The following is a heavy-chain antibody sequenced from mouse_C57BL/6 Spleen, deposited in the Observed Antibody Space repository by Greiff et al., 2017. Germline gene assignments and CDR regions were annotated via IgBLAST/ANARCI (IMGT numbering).Heavy chain of an antibody. CDR1: GFTFSSYA. CDR2: ISSGGDYI. J-gene: IGHJ1*03. Sequence: EVKVVESGEGLVKPGGSLKLSCAASGFTFSSYAMSCVRPTPEKRLEWVAYISSGGDYIYYADTVQGRFTISRDNARNTLYLQMSSLKSEDTAMYYCTRDPGYYALHFDVWGTGTTVTVSS. D-gene: IGHD3-1*01. CDR3: TRDPGYYALHFDV. V-gene: IGHV5-9-1*02.